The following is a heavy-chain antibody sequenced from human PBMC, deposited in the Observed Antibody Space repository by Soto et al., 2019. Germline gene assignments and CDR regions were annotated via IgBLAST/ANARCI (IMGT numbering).Heavy chain of an antibody. CDR3: ARIREEMATILAFDI. J-gene: IGHJ3*02. CDR2: IFSNDEK. Sequence: QVTLKESGPVLVKPTETLTLTCTVSGFSLSNARMGVSWIRQPPGKALEWLAHIFSNDEKSYSTSLKSRLTIXXDXSXXQVVLTLTNMDPVDTATYSCARIREEMATILAFDIWGQGTMVTVSS. CDR1: GFSLSNARMG. D-gene: IGHD5-12*01. V-gene: IGHV2-26*01.